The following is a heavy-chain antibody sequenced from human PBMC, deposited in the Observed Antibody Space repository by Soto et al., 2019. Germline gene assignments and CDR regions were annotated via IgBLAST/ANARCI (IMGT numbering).Heavy chain of an antibody. CDR1: GYTFTSYG. CDR3: ARAHPWWELRVAYYYYGMDV. V-gene: IGHV1-18*01. Sequence: GASVKVSCKASGYTFTSYGISWVRQAPGQGLEWMGWISAYNGNTNYAQKLQGRVTMTTDTSTSTAYMELRSLRSDDTAVYYCARAHPWWELRVAYYYYGMDVWGQGTTVTVSS. J-gene: IGHJ6*02. D-gene: IGHD1-26*01. CDR2: ISAYNGNT.